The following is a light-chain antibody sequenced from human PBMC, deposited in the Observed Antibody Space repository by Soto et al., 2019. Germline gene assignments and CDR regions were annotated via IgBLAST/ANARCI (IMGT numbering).Light chain of an antibody. J-gene: IGKJ1*01. CDR1: QSISDY. CDR3: LQYKTYSRT. V-gene: IGKV1-5*02. CDR2: GAS. Sequence: DIQMTQSPSTLSPSMGYRFAIVCLSSQSISDYLAWYRQQPGKAPKLLIYGASTLQSGVPSRFSGSGSGTEFTLTISSLQADDFATYSCLQYKTYSRTFGQGTKVDIK.